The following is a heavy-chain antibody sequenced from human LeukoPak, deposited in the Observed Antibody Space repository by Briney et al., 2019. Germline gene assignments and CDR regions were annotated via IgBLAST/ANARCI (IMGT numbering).Heavy chain of an antibody. CDR1: GYSFTNYW. CDR2: ISSSDSDA. CDR3: ARRGWGFGEPKREHDTFDI. D-gene: IGHD3-10*01. J-gene: IGHJ3*02. V-gene: IGHV5-51*01. Sequence: GESLKISCKGSGYSFTNYWIAGVRQMPVQGLEWMAIISSSDSDARYRPSFQGQVTISVDKSISTTYLRWSSLKASDTAMYYCARRGWGFGEPKREHDTFDIWGQGTMVTVSS.